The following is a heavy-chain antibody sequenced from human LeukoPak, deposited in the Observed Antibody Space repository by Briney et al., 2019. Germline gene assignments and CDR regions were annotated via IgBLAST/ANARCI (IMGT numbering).Heavy chain of an antibody. CDR2: MNPNSGNT. J-gene: IGHJ6*02. D-gene: IGHD3-3*01. V-gene: IGHV1-8*01. CDR1: GYTFTSYD. Sequence: ASVKVSCKASGYTFTSYDINWVRQATGQGLEWMGSMNPNSGNTGYAQKFQGRVTMTRNTSISTAYMELSSLRSEDTAVYYCAREAVPIYDFWSGYYYYGMDVWGQGTTVTVSS. CDR3: AREAVPIYDFWSGYYYYGMDV.